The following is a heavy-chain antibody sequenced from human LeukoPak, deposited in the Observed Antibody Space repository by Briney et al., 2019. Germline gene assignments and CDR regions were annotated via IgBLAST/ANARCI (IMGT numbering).Heavy chain of an antibody. CDR3: ANAVAGNYYYYGMDV. D-gene: IGHD6-19*01. V-gene: IGHV1-69*13. CDR1: GGTFSSYA. CDR2: IIPIFGTA. J-gene: IGHJ6*02. Sequence: ASVKISCKASGGTFSSYAISWVRQAPGQGLEWMGGIIPIFGTANYARKFQGRVTITADESTSTAYMELSSLRSEDTAVYYCANAVAGNYYYYGMDVWGQGTTVTVSS.